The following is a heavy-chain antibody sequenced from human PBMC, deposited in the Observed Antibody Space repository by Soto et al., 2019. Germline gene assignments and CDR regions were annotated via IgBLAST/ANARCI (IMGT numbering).Heavy chain of an antibody. Sequence: QLQLQESGPGLVKPSETLSLTCTVSGGSISSSSYYWGWIRQPPGKGLEWIGSIYYSGSTYYNPSLKSRVTISVDTSKNQFSLKLSSVTAADTAVYYCARRGVVSLPFDYWGQGTLVTVSS. CDR2: IYYSGST. J-gene: IGHJ4*02. D-gene: IGHD3-10*01. CDR1: GGSISSSSYY. V-gene: IGHV4-39*01. CDR3: ARRGVVSLPFDY.